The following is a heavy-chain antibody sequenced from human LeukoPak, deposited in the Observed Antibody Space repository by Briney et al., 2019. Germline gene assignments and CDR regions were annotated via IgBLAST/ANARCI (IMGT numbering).Heavy chain of an antibody. CDR2: IYHSGST. CDR3: ARAEDSGSFHFDY. CDR1: GGSISSSNW. Sequence: SETLSLTCAVSGGSISSSNWWSWVRQPPGKGLEWIGEIYHSGSTNYNPSLKSRVTISVDKSKNQFSLKLSSVTAADTAVYYCARAEDSGSFHFDYWGQGTLVTVSS. J-gene: IGHJ4*02. D-gene: IGHD1-26*01. V-gene: IGHV4-4*02.